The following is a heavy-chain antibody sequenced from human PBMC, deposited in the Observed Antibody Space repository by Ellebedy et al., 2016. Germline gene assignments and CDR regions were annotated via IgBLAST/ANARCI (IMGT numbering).Heavy chain of an antibody. CDR3: ASLHSQYSSGWYYYYYGMDV. CDR2: ISAYNGNT. D-gene: IGHD6-19*01. J-gene: IGHJ6*02. V-gene: IGHV1-18*01. CDR1: GYTFTSYG. Sequence: ASVKVSCKASGYTFTSYGISWVRQAPGQGLEWMGWISAYNGNTNYAQKLQGRVTMTTDTSTSTAYMELRSLRSDDTAVYYCASLHSQYSSGWYYYYYGMDVWGQGTTVTVSS.